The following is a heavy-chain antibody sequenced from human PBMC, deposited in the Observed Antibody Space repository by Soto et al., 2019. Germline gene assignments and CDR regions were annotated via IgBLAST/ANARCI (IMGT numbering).Heavy chain of an antibody. CDR2: ISAYNGNT. CDR1: GYTFTSYG. D-gene: IGHD1-1*01. J-gene: IGHJ6*02. CDR3: ARGERRAVYGMDV. Sequence: QVQLVQSGAEVKKPGASVKVSCKASGYTFTSYGISWVRQAPGQGLEWMGWISAYNGNTNYAQKLQGRATMTTDTSASTADLGLRSLRSDDTGVYYCARGERRAVYGMDVWGQGTTVTVSS. V-gene: IGHV1-18*01.